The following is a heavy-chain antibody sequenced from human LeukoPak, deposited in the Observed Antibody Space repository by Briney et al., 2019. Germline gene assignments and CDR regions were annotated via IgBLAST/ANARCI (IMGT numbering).Heavy chain of an antibody. V-gene: IGHV5-51*01. D-gene: IGHD2/OR15-2a*01. CDR1: GYSFISYW. CDR2: IYPGDSDV. Sequence: GESLKISCKASGYSFISYWIAWVRQMPGKGLEWMGIIYPGDSDVRYSPSFQGQVTFSVDKSITTVYLQWSSLKASDTAMYSCARLSNPGSMGAFDVWGQGTVVTVSS. J-gene: IGHJ3*01. CDR3: ARLSNPGSMGAFDV.